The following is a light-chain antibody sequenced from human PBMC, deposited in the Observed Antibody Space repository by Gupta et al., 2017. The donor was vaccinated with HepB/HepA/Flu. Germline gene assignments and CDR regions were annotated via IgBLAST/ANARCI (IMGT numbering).Light chain of an antibody. Sequence: EIVLTQSPGTLSVSPGERATLSCRASHNVSNRNLAWYQQRPGQAPRFLIYGASNSAIGVADRFSGSGYGKDFTLTRNRRENEAFAVYYSQQDCRFYTFGQGTKLEIK. CDR1: HNVSNRN. CDR3: QQDCRFYT. J-gene: IGKJ2*01. V-gene: IGKV3-20*01. CDR2: GAS.